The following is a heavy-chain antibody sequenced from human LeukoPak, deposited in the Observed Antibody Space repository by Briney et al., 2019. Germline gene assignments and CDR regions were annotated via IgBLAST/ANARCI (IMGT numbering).Heavy chain of an antibody. D-gene: IGHD3-22*01. CDR1: GFTFSSYW. CDR3: AKMFWTYYYDSTTTRRSPNHFGFDY. V-gene: IGHV3-30*18. CDR2: ISYDGSNK. Sequence: GGSLRLSCAASGFTFSSYWMSWVRQAPGKGLEWVAVISYDGSNKYYADSVKGRFTISRDNSKNTLYLQMNSLRAEDTAVYYCAKMFWTYYYDSTTTRRSPNHFGFDYWGQGTLVTVSS. J-gene: IGHJ4*02.